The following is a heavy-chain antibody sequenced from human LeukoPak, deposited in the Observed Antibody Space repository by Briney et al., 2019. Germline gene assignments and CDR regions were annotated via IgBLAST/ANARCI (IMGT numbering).Heavy chain of an antibody. D-gene: IGHD2-2*01. CDR2: IRYDGSNK. V-gene: IGHV3-30*02. J-gene: IGHJ6*03. CDR3: AKDHGPAAMGPLWTNYYYYYMDV. Sequence: GGSLRLSCAASGFSFSTYWMRWVRQAPGKGLEWVAFIRYDGSNKDYADSVKGRFTISRDNSKNTLYLQMNSLRAEDTAVYYCAKDHGPAAMGPLWTNYYYYYMDVWGKGTTVTISS. CDR1: GFSFSTYW.